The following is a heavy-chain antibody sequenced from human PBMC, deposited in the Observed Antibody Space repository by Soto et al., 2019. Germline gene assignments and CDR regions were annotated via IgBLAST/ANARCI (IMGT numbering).Heavy chain of an antibody. CDR2: ISHLEST. Sequence: PSETLSLARTVAGASITYGCYSWSWIRQPPGKDLEWLGYISHLESTFYNPSFQSRLTLSIDRSKNQFSLKLASMTAADTAVYYCARGGGYDPFDYWGQGTLVTVSS. V-gene: IGHV4-30-2*01. CDR1: GASITYGCYS. D-gene: IGHD5-12*01. J-gene: IGHJ4*02. CDR3: ARGGGYDPFDY.